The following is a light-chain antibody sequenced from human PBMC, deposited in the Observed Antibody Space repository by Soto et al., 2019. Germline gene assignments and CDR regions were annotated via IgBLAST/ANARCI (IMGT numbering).Light chain of an antibody. CDR2: EVT. V-gene: IGLV2-14*01. CDR1: SSDIGAYDY. CDR3: SSHAGSSAFYV. Sequence: QSALTQPASVSVSPGQSITISCTGTSSDIGAYDYVSWYQQYPGRVPKLLIHEVTNRPSGVSDRFSGSKSGNTASLTISGLQTEDEADYYCSSHAGSSAFYVFGTGTKVTVL. J-gene: IGLJ1*01.